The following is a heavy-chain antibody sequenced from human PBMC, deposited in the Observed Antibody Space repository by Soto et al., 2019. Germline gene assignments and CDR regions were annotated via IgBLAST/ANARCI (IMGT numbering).Heavy chain of an antibody. J-gene: IGHJ6*03. CDR3: ARGVPDIVLMVYLNYYYCYMDV. V-gene: IGHV1-3*01. CDR2: INAGNGNT. CDR1: GYTFTSYA. Sequence: ASVKVSCKASGYTFTSYAMHWVRQAPGQRLEWMGWINAGNGNTKYSQKFQGRVTITRDTSASTAYMELSSLRSEGTAVYYCARGVPDIVLMVYLNYYYCYMDVWGKGTTVTVSS. D-gene: IGHD2-8*01.